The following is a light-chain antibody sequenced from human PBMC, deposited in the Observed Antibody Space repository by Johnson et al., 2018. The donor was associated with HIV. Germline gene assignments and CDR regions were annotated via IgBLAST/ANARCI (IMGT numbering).Light chain of an antibody. CDR1: YSNIGNNY. CDR3: GTWHTSRNTGGV. J-gene: IGLJ1*01. CDR2: KND. V-gene: IGLV1-51*02. Sequence: QSVLTQPPSVSAAPGQKVTISCSGSYSNIGNNYVSWYQQLPGTAPKLLIYKNDKRPSGIPDRFSGSKSGTSATLGITGLQTGDAADYYCGTWHTSRNTGGVFGPGTKVTLL.